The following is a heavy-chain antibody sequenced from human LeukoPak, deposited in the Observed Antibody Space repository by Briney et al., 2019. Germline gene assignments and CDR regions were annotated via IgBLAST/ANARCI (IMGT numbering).Heavy chain of an antibody. CDR2: IYWDDDQ. CDR1: GFSLSTSGVG. Sequence: SGPTLVNPTQTLTLTCTFSGFSLSTSGVGVGWIRQPPGKALEWLALIYWDDDQRYSPSLKTRLTISKDTSKNQVVLTMTNMDPVDTATYYCARTHRKNDLGGFDYWGQGTLVTVSS. CDR3: ARTHRKNDLGGFDY. V-gene: IGHV2-5*02. J-gene: IGHJ4*02. D-gene: IGHD1-1*01.